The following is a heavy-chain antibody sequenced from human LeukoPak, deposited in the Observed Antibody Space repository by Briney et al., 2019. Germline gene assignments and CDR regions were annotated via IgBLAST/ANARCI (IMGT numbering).Heavy chain of an antibody. CDR2: IVPGGTDT. CDR1: GFTFSTYA. CDR3: ARANLWSYNY. Sequence: GGSLRLSCAASGFTFSTYAMSWVRQAPGKGLEWVSAIVPGGTDTYYADSVKGRFTISRDNSKNTLFLQMNSLRDEDTAVYYCARANLWSYNYWGQGTLVTVSP. J-gene: IGHJ4*02. D-gene: IGHD4/OR15-4a*01. V-gene: IGHV3-23*01.